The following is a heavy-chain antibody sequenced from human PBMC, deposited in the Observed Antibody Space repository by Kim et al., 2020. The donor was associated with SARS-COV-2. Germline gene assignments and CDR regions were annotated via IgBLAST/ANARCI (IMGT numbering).Heavy chain of an antibody. J-gene: IGHJ4*02. D-gene: IGHD2-2*01. CDR3: ATHGWGIVVVPADDY. CDR2: ISGSGGST. V-gene: IGHV3-23*01. Sequence: GGSLRLSCAASGFTFSSYAMSWVRQAPGKGLEWVSAISGSGGSTYYADSVKGRFTISRDNSKNTLYLQMNSLRAEDTAVYYCATHGWGIVVVPADDYWGQGTLVTVSS. CDR1: GFTFSSYA.